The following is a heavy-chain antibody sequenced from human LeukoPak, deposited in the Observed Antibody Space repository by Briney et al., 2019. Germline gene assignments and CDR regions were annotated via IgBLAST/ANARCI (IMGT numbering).Heavy chain of an antibody. CDR3: ARGGYGEYVQAFDI. Sequence: GGSLGLSCAASGFTVSSNYISWVRQAPGKGLEWVSVIYSGDSTYYADSVKGRFSISRDNSKNTVYLQMNSLRAEDAAVYYCARGGYGEYVQAFDIWGQGTMVTVSS. CDR2: IYSGDST. V-gene: IGHV3-53*01. CDR1: GFTVSSNY. D-gene: IGHD4-17*01. J-gene: IGHJ3*02.